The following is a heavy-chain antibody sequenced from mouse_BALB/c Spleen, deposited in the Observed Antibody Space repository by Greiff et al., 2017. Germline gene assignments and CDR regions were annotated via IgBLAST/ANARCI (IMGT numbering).Heavy chain of an antibody. CDR3: ARDRTVVATKGWYFDV. V-gene: IGHV2-9*02. Sequence: VQLKESGPGLVAPSQSLSITCTVSGFSLTSYGVHWVRQPPGKGLEWLGVIWAGGSTNYNSALMSRLSISKDNSKSQVFLKMNSLQTDDTAMYYCARDRTVVATKGWYFDVWGAGTTVTVSS. J-gene: IGHJ1*01. D-gene: IGHD1-1*01. CDR1: GFSLTSYG. CDR2: IWAGGST.